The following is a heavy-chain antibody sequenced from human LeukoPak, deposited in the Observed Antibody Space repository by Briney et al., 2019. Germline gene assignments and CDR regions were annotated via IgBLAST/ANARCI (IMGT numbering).Heavy chain of an antibody. V-gene: IGHV3-23*01. CDR1: GFTFSSYA. CDR3: AKAFGSRWELLTLDAFDI. D-gene: IGHD1-26*01. CDR2: ISGSGGST. Sequence: GGSLRLSCAASGFTFSSYAMSWVRQAPGKGLEWVSAISGSGGSTYYADSVKGRFTISRDNSKNTPYLQMNSLRAEDTAVYYCAKAFGSRWELLTLDAFDIWGQGTMVTVSS. J-gene: IGHJ3*02.